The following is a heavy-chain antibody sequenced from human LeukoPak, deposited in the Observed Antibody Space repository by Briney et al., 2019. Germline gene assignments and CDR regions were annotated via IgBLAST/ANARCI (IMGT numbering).Heavy chain of an antibody. CDR3: ARDLTAWYLLAPDAFDI. CDR1: GYTFTSYY. CDR2: INPNSGGT. D-gene: IGHD6-13*01. V-gene: IGHV1-2*02. J-gene: IGHJ3*02. Sequence: GASVKVSCKASGYTFTSYYMHWVRQAPGQGLKWMGWINPNSGGTNYAQKFQGRVTMTRDTSISTAYMELSRLRSDDTAVYYCARDLTAWYLLAPDAFDIWGQGTMVTVSS.